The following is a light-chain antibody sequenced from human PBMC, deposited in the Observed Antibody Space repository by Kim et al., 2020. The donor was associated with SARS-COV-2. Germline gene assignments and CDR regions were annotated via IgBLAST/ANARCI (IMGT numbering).Light chain of an antibody. CDR1: ESMWRW. V-gene: IGKV1-5*01. Sequence: CASGGHRDTITCGDSESMWRWFAWYQQKRRKASNLLIYGASYLKSAVPTSYRGSASETAFTLTISSLERDDFATYYCQLYNAYPYTFGQGTGLENK. J-gene: IGKJ2*01. CDR3: QLYNAYPYT. CDR2: GAS.